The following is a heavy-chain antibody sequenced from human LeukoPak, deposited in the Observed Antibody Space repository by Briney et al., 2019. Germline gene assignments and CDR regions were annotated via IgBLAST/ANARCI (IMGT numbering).Heavy chain of an antibody. J-gene: IGHJ6*03. CDR3: ARVHLSSRGYSDYYYMDV. CDR2: IYTSGST. CDR1: GGSISSGSYY. V-gene: IGHV4-61*02. D-gene: IGHD2-2*01. Sequence: TLSLTCTVSGGSISSGSYYWSWIRQPAGKGLEWIGRIYTSGSTNYNPSLKSRVTISVDTSKNQFSLKLSSVTAADTAVYYCARVHLSSRGYSDYYYMDVWGKGTTVTVSS.